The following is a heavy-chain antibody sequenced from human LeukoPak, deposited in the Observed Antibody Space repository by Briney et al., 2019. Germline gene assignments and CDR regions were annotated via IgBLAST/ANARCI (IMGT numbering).Heavy chain of an antibody. D-gene: IGHD2-15*01. V-gene: IGHV1-2*02. J-gene: IGHJ4*02. CDR2: INPNSDFT. CDR3: ARAISAGSPITASDC. CDR1: GYTFTAYY. Sequence: ASVTVSFKTSGYTFTAYYMHWVRQAPGQGLEWMGWINPNSDFTNFAQNFQGRVTMTSDTSISTAYMELSRLRSDDTAVYYCARAISAGSPITASDCWGQGTLVTVSS.